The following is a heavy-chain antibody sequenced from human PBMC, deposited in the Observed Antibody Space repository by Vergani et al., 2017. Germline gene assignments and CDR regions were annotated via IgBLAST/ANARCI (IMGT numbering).Heavy chain of an antibody. D-gene: IGHD6-19*01. CDR3: ARQRPGSGWSPGDFDD. J-gene: IGHJ4*02. V-gene: IGHV4-39*01. CDR2: IYYSGLT. Sequence: QLQLQQSGPGLVKPSETLFLTCTVSADSISSGSYYWGWIRQPPGKSLEWIGSIYYSGLTYYNPSLKSRVPISVDTSKNQFSLKGTSGTAADTAVYFCARQRPGSGWSPGDFDDWGQGILVTVSS. CDR1: ADSISSGSYY.